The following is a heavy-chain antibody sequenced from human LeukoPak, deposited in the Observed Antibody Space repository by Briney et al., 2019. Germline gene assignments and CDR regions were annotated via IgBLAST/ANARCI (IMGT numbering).Heavy chain of an antibody. V-gene: IGHV1-2*02. CDR3: ARVFRDTYYYMDV. CDR1: GYTFTGYY. J-gene: IGHJ6*03. CDR2: INPNSGGT. D-gene: IGHD3-10*02. Sequence: ASVKVSCKASGYTFTGYYMHWLRQAPGQGLEWMGWINPNSGGTNYAQKFQGRVTMTRDTSISTAYMELSRLRSDDTAVYYCARVFRDTYYYMDVWGKGTTVTVSS.